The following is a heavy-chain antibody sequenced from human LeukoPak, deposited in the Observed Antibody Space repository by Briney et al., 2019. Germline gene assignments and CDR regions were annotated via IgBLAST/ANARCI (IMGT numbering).Heavy chain of an antibody. CDR3: AKDGLIAVVAAAIGYFDL. CDR2: ISYDGSNK. Sequence: PGGSLRLSCAASGFTFSSYAMHWVRQAPGKGLEWVAVISYDGSNKYYADSVKGRFTISRDNSKNTLYLQMNSLRAEDTAVYYCAKDGLIAVVAAAIGYFDLWGRGTLVTVSS. V-gene: IGHV3-30*04. D-gene: IGHD2-2*01. J-gene: IGHJ2*01. CDR1: GFTFSSYA.